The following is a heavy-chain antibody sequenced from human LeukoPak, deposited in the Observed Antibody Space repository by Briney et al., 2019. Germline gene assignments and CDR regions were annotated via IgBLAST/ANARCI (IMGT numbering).Heavy chain of an antibody. J-gene: IGHJ5*02. D-gene: IGHD3-16*01. CDR3: ARGYRCPPPPWVGGNHWFDP. CDR2: IIPIFGTA. V-gene: IGHV1-69*05. CDR1: GGTFSSYA. Sequence: ASVKVSCKASGGTFSSYAISWVRQAPGQGLEWMGGIIPIFGTANYAQKFQGRVTITTDESTSTAYMELSSLRSEDTAVYYCARGYRCPPPPWVGGNHWFDPWGQGTLVTVSS.